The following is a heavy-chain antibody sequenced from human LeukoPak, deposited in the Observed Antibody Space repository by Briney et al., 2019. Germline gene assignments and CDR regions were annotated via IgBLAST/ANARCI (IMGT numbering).Heavy chain of an antibody. V-gene: IGHV3-48*03. CDR3: ARLYHYGSAWFDA. CDR1: GFGFSSNE. D-gene: IGHD3-10*01. CDR2: ISHGGSTI. Sequence: PGGSLRLSCVASGFGFSSNEMTWVRQAPGKGLEWISYISHGGSTIQYADSVKGRFTISRDNAKNSLHLQMNSLRAEDTAVYYCARLYHYGSAWFDAWGQGTLVTVFS. J-gene: IGHJ5*02.